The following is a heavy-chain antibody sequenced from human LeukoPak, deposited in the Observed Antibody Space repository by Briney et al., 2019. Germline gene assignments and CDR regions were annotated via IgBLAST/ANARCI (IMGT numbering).Heavy chain of an antibody. Sequence: SQTLSLTCTVSGGSISSGNYYWTWIRQPAGQGLEWIGRFHTSGSTNYNASFKSRVTLSADRSKNQFSLKLISLTAADTAVYYCARATSYYESSAYYPAHWYFDLWGRGTVVVVSS. CDR2: FHTSGST. V-gene: IGHV4-61*02. D-gene: IGHD3-22*01. CDR3: ARATSYYESSAYYPAHWYFDL. J-gene: IGHJ2*01. CDR1: GGSISSGNYY.